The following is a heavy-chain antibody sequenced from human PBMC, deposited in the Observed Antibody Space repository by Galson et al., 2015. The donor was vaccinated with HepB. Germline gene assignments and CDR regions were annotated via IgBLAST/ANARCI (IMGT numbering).Heavy chain of an antibody. D-gene: IGHD3-10*01. J-gene: IGHJ5*02. CDR3: AKDRGTMVRGVIITSNWFDP. Sequence: SLRLSCAASGFPFNSYPMNWVRQAPGKGLEWVSSISGRDGSTYYADSVKGRFTISRDDSKNTLYLQMNSLRAEDTAVYYCAKDRGTMVRGVIITSNWFDPWGQGTLVTV. V-gene: IGHV3-23*01. CDR1: GFPFNSYP. CDR2: ISGRDGST.